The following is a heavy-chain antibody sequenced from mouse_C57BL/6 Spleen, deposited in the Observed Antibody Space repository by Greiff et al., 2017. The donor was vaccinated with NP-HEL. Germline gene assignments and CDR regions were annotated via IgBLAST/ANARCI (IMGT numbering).Heavy chain of an antibody. CDR3: AKGSGVTTVVADYAMDY. Sequence: QVQLQQPGAELVMPGASVKLSCKASGYTFTSYWMHWVKQRPGQGLEWIGDIDPSDSYTNYNQKFKGKSTLTVDKSSSTAYMQLSSLTSEDSAVYYCAKGSGVTTVVADYAMDYWGQGTSVTVSS. CDR2: IDPSDSYT. CDR1: GYTFTSYW. J-gene: IGHJ4*01. V-gene: IGHV1-69*01. D-gene: IGHD1-1*01.